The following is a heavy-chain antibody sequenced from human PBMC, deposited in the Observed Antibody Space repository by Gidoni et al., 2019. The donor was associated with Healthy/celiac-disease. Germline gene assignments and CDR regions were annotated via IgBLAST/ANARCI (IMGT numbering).Heavy chain of an antibody. CDR2: IGGSGGSP. J-gene: IGHJ4*02. D-gene: IGHD3-22*01. Sequence: EVQLLASGGGLVQPGGSLRLSCAASGSTFSINAMSLVRQAQGKGLEWVSAIGGSGGSPYDADSVKGRFTISRDNSKNTLYLQMNRLRAEDTAVYDCAKDARMDYYDSSGYSYWGQGTLVTGSS. V-gene: IGHV3-23*01. CDR1: GSTFSINA. CDR3: AKDARMDYYDSSGYSY.